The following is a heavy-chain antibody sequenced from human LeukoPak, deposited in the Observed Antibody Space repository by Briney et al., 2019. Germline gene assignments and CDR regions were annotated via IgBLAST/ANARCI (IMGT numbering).Heavy chain of an antibody. V-gene: IGHV4-38-2*01. CDR2: IYRSGST. Sequence: PSETLSLTCAVLGSSINSDYYWGWIRQPPGKGLEWIGSIYRSGSTYYNSSLRSRITISLDTSKNQFSLKLTSVSAADTAVYYRAQERVHSTGGRGYFDSWGQGTLVTVSS. J-gene: IGHJ4*02. D-gene: IGHD6-19*01. CDR1: GSSINSDYY. CDR3: AQERVHSTGGRGYFDS.